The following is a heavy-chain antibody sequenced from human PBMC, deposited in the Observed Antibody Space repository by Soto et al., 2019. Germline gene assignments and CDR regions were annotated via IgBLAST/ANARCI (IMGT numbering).Heavy chain of an antibody. CDR3: AITVTGTTYGPLDY. V-gene: IGHV1-3*01. D-gene: IGHD1-7*01. CDR1: GYTFTSYA. Sequence: QVQLVQSGAEVKKPGASVKVSCKASGYTFTSYAMHWVRQAPGQRLEWMGWINAGNGNTKYSQKFQVRVTMTRDTSASTAYMELSSLRSEDTAVYYCAITVTGTTYGPLDYWGQGTLVTVSS. J-gene: IGHJ4*02. CDR2: INAGNGNT.